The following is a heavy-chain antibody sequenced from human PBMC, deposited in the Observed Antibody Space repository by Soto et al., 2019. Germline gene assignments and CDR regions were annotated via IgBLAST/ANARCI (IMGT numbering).Heavy chain of an antibody. V-gene: IGHV5-51*01. Sequence: PGESLKISCKGSGYSFTSYWIGWVRQMPGKGLEWMGIIYPGDSDTRYSPSFQGQVTISADKSISTAYLQWSSLKASDTAMYYCARNDYGSGSYPYYYYGMDVWGQGTTVTVSS. CDR1: GYSFTSYW. CDR3: ARNDYGSGSYPYYYYGMDV. D-gene: IGHD3-10*01. J-gene: IGHJ6*02. CDR2: IYPGDSDT.